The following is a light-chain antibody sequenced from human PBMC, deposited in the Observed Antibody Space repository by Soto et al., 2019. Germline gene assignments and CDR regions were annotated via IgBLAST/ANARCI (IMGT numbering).Light chain of an antibody. Sequence: QSALTQPASVSGSPGQSITISCTGTTSDVGTYNHVSWYQHHPGKAPRLMIYDVNKRPSGVSNRFSGSKSGNTASLTISGLQAEDEADYYCCSYAGSRVYVFRSGTKLTVL. V-gene: IGLV2-23*02. J-gene: IGLJ1*01. CDR3: CSYAGSRVYV. CDR1: TSDVGTYNH. CDR2: DVN.